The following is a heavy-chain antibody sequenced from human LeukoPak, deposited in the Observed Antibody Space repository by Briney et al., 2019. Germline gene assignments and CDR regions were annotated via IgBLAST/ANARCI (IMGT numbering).Heavy chain of an antibody. CDR1: GYTLTELP. D-gene: IGHD2-15*01. V-gene: IGHV1-24*01. Sequence: ASVKVSCKVSGYTLTELPMHWVRQAPGKGLEWMGGFDPEDGETIYAQKFQGRVTMTRDTSISTAYMELSSLRSEDTAMYYCARKNYCSGGSCYSRGWFDPWGQGTLVTVSS. J-gene: IGHJ5*02. CDR2: FDPEDGET. CDR3: ARKNYCSGGSCYSRGWFDP.